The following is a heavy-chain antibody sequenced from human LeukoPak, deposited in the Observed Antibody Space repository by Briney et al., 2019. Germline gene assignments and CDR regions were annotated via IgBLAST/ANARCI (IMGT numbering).Heavy chain of an antibody. CDR3: ARESYSSSWYGDYFDF. J-gene: IGHJ4*02. Sequence: SETLSLTCAVYGGSFSGYYWSWIRQPPGKGLEWIGEINHSGSTNNNPSLKSRVTISVDTSKNQFSLKLSSVTAADTAVYYCARESYSSSWYGDYFDFWGQGTLVTVSS. CDR2: INHSGST. CDR1: GGSFSGYY. V-gene: IGHV4-34*01. D-gene: IGHD6-13*01.